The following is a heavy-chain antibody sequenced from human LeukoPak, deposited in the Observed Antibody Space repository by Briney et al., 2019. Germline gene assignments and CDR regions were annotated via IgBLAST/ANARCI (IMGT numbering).Heavy chain of an antibody. CDR1: GYTLTELS. Sequence: ASVKVSCKVSGYTLTELSMHWVRQAPGKGLEWMGGFDPEDGETIYAQKFQGRVTMTEDTSTDTAYMELSSLRSEDTAVYYCATGRSIAVAGRKPNNWFDPWGQGTLVTVSS. V-gene: IGHV1-24*01. CDR2: FDPEDGET. CDR3: ATGRSIAVAGRKPNNWFDP. J-gene: IGHJ5*02. D-gene: IGHD6-19*01.